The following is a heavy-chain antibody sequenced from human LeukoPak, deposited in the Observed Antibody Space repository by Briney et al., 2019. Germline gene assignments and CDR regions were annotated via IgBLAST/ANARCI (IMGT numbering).Heavy chain of an antibody. D-gene: IGHD1-1*01. CDR3: ARDTRWNEDAFDI. Sequence: GASVKVSCKASGGTFSSYAISWVRQAPGQGLEWMGGIIPIFGTANYAQKFQGRVTITADESTSTAYMELSSLRSEDTAVYYCARDTRWNEDAFDIWGKGQWLPSLQ. J-gene: IGHJ3*02. CDR2: IIPIFGTA. CDR1: GGTFSSYA. V-gene: IGHV1-69*01.